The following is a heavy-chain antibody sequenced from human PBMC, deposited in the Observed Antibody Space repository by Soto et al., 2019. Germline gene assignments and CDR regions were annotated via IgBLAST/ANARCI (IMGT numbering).Heavy chain of an antibody. D-gene: IGHD3-10*01. V-gene: IGHV3-21*01. Sequence: GGSLRLSCAASGFTFSSYSMNWVRQAPGKGLEWVSSISSSSSYIYYADSVKGRFTISRDNAKNSLYLQMNSLRAEDTAVYYCARVDEASGSGSYYDLDGMDVWGQGTTVTVSS. CDR3: ARVDEASGSGSYYDLDGMDV. CDR1: GFTFSSYS. J-gene: IGHJ6*02. CDR2: ISSSSSYI.